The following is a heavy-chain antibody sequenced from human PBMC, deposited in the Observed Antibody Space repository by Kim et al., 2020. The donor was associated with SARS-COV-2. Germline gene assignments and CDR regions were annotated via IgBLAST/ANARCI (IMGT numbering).Heavy chain of an antibody. Sequence: GGSLRLSCAASGFTFSSYGMHWVRQAPGKGLEWVAVIWYDGSNKYYADSVKGRFTISRDNSKNTLYLQMNSLRAEDTAVYYCATEGYCGSTSCLPSMDVWGQGTTVTVSS. CDR1: GFTFSSYG. J-gene: IGHJ6*02. D-gene: IGHD2-2*01. CDR3: ATEGYCGSTSCLPSMDV. V-gene: IGHV3-33*01. CDR2: IWYDGSNK.